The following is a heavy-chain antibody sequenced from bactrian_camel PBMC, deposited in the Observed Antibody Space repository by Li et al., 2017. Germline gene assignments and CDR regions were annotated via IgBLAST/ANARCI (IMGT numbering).Heavy chain of an antibody. V-gene: IGHV3S53*01. CDR3: AAVEKDVGTKLLRLRPSSYTF. CDR2: IDSDGST. Sequence: HVQLVESGGGSVPPGGSLRLSCTASTYTVRGNHMAWLRQAPGKEREWVAAIDSDGSTTYADSVKGRFTISRDNAKNTLSLQMNSLKPEDTGMYFCAAVEKDVGTKLLRLRPSSYTFWGQGTQVTVS. J-gene: IGHJ4*01. CDR1: TYTVRGNH. D-gene: IGHD1*01.